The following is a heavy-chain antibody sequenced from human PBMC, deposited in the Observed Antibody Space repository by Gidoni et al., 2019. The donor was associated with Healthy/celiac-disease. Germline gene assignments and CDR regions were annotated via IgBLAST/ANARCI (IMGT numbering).Heavy chain of an antibody. CDR1: GFTFSSYS. CDR3: ARESVYSGYDTPPPYYYGMDV. Sequence: EVQLVESGGGLVKPGGSLRLSCAASGFTFSSYSMTWVRQAPGKGLEWVSSISSSSSYIYYADSVKGRFTISRDNAKNSLYLQMNSLRAEDTAVYYCARESVYSGYDTPPPYYYGMDVWGQGTTVTVSS. V-gene: IGHV3-21*01. D-gene: IGHD5-12*01. J-gene: IGHJ6*02. CDR2: ISSSSSYI.